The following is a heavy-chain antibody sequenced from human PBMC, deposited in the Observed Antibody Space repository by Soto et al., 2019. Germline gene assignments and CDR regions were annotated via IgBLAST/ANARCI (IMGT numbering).Heavy chain of an antibody. CDR2: IYYSGST. Sequence: SVTLSLTCTVSGGSIGNYYWTWIRQPPGKGLEWIGYIYYSGSTNYNPSLKSRVTISVDTSKNQFSLKLSSVTAADTAVYYCARHLLWFGESPYYFDYWGQGTLVTVSS. V-gene: IGHV4-59*08. CDR3: ARHLLWFGESPYYFDY. D-gene: IGHD3-10*01. CDR1: GGSIGNYY. J-gene: IGHJ4*02.